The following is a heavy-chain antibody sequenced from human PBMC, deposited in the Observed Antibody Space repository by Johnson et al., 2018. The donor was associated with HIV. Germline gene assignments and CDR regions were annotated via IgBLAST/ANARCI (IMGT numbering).Heavy chain of an antibody. CDR1: GFTFSSYD. CDR3: ARGALGDWVDAFDI. CDR2: IGTAGDT. Sequence: VQLVESGGGLVQPGGSLRLSCAASGFTFSSYDMHWVRQATGKGLEWVSAIGTAGDTYYPGSVKGRFTISRDNSKNTLYLQMNSLRAEDTAVFYCARGALGDWVDAFDICGQGTMVTVSS. D-gene: IGHD3-16*01. J-gene: IGHJ3*02. V-gene: IGHV3-13*01.